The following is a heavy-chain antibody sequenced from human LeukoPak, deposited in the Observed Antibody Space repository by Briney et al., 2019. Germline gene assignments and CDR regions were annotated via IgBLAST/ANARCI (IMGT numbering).Heavy chain of an antibody. Sequence: GASVKISCKASGGTFSSYAISWVRQAPGQGLEWMGGIIPIFGTANYAQKFQGRVTITADKSTSTAYMELSSLRSEDTAVYYCARGRDYYDSSGYYSPHAFDIWGQGTMVTVSS. V-gene: IGHV1-69*06. CDR1: GGTFSSYA. J-gene: IGHJ3*02. CDR3: ARGRDYYDSSGYYSPHAFDI. CDR2: IIPIFGTA. D-gene: IGHD3-22*01.